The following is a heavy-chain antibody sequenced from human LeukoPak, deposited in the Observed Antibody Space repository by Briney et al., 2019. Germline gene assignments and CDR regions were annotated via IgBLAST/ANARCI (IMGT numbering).Heavy chain of an antibody. CDR1: GDSITITTYF. D-gene: IGHD6-19*01. CDR2: IYYDGTT. Sequence: SETLSLTCTVSGDSITITTYFWGCIRQPPGKGLDWIGNIYYDGTTYYNPSLKSRVTMSVDTSKNQFSLKLSSVTAADTAVYYCARFGWYWGGFDYWGQGTLVTVSS. CDR3: ARFGWYWGGFDY. J-gene: IGHJ4*02. V-gene: IGHV4-39*07.